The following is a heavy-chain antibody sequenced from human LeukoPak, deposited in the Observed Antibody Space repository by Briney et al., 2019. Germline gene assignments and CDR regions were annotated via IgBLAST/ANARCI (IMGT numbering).Heavy chain of an antibody. CDR1: GYTFTGYY. V-gene: IGHV1-2*02. CDR3: ARAPPLRYGDHKKGDY. Sequence: GASVKVSCKASGYTFTGYYMHWVRQAPGQGLEWMGWINPNSGGTNYAQKFQGRVTMTRDTSISTAYMELSRLRSDDTAVYYCARAPPLRYGDHKKGDYWGQGTLVTVSS. CDR2: INPNSGGT. D-gene: IGHD4-17*01. J-gene: IGHJ4*02.